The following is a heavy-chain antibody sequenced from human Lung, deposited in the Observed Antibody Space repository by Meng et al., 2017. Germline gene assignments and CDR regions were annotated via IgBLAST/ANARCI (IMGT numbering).Heavy chain of an antibody. CDR3: ARDKPPNDV. CDR2: MSFDGAQI. CDR1: GLPFNTYA. J-gene: IGHJ2*01. Sequence: QVGLVECGGGVVQLWASLRLSCAGYGLPFNTYAMHWVRQAPGKGLEWVSLMSFDGAQIYYSDSVRGRFTISRDNSKNTLYLQMNSLRAEDTAVYYCARDKPPNDVWGRGTLVTVSS. V-gene: IGHV3-30*01.